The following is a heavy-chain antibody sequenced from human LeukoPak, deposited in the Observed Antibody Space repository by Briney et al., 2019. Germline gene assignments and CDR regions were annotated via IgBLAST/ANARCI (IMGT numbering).Heavy chain of an antibody. CDR3: ARDSGLRSAFDI. CDR2: IYYSGST. V-gene: IGHV4-39*07. Sequence: SENLSLNCTVSGGSISSRSYYWGWIRQPPGKGLEWIGSIYYSGSTYYNPSLKSRVTMSVDTSKNQFSLKLSSVTAADTAVYYCARDSGLRSAFDIWGQGTMVTVSS. CDR1: GGSISSRSYY. J-gene: IGHJ3*02. D-gene: IGHD4-17*01.